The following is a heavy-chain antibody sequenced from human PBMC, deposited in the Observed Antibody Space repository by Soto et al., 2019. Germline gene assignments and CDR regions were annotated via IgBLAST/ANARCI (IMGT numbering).Heavy chain of an antibody. D-gene: IGHD1-26*01. V-gene: IGHV1-69*01. J-gene: IGHJ4*02. CDR3: ARDGGRHSGGIDH. Sequence: QVQLVQSGAEVKKPGSSVKVSCRASGGTFSSYPINWVRQAPGQGLEWMGESIPIFGTANYAQKFQGRVTITADESTSTAYMELSSLRTEDTAVYYCARDGGRHSGGIDHWGQGTLVTVSS. CDR1: GGTFSSYP. CDR2: SIPIFGTA.